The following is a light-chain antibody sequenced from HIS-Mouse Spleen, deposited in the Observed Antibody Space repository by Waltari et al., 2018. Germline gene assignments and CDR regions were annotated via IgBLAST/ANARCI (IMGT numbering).Light chain of an antibody. CDR2: EDR. CDR1: ALPKKY. V-gene: IGLV3-10*01. CDR3: YSTDSSGNHRV. J-gene: IGLJ2*01. Sequence: SYELTQPPSVSVSPGQTARITCTGVALPKKYAYWYQKKSGQAPLLVNYEDRKRPSGVPWRFSGSSSGTKATLTISGAQVEDEADYYCYSTDSSGNHRVFGGGTKLTVL.